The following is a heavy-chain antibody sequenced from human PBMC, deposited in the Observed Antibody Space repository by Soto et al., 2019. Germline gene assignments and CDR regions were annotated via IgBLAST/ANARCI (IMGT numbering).Heavy chain of an antibody. CDR1: GASISSADYY. Sequence: QVQLQESGPGLVKPSQTLSLTCSISGASISSADYYWSWFRQPPGKGLEWIGYISYSGSTYYNPSLKSRITISVDTSKTQFSLILSSVTAADTAVFYCAREVNNYYGMDVWGQGTTVTVSS. CDR2: ISYSGST. V-gene: IGHV4-30-4*01. CDR3: AREVNNYYGMDV. J-gene: IGHJ6*02.